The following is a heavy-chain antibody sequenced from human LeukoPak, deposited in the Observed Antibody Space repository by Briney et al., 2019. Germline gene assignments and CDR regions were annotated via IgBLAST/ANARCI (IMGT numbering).Heavy chain of an antibody. CDR2: IYYSGST. J-gene: IGHJ6*02. D-gene: IGHD3-3*01. Sequence: SETLSLTCTVSGGSISPYYWSWIRQPPGKGLEWIGYIYYSGSTNYNPSLKSRVTISVDTSKNQFSLKLSSVTAADTAVYYCARDLRQYYDFWSGYYDYYGMDVWGQGTTVTVSS. V-gene: IGHV4-59*01. CDR3: ARDLRQYYDFWSGYYDYYGMDV. CDR1: GGSISPYY.